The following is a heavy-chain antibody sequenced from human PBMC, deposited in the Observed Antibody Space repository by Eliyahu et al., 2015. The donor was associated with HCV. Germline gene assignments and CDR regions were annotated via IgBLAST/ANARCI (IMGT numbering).Heavy chain of an antibody. J-gene: IGHJ4*02. D-gene: IGHD5-18*01. CDR3: ARTRWIRGYSYGYSADQPDY. Sequence: QVQLQQWGAGLLKPSETLSLTCAVYGGSFSGXYWGWIRQPPGKGLEWIGEINHSGSTNYNPSLKSRVTISVDTSKKQFSLKLRSVTAADTAVYYCARTRWIRGYSYGYSADQPDYWGQGTLVTVSS. CDR2: INHSGST. V-gene: IGHV4-34*01. CDR1: GGSFSGXY.